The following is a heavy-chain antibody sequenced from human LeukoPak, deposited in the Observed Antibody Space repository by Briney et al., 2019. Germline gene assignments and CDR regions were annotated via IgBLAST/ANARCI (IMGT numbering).Heavy chain of an antibody. CDR3: AKHLGPYGANPFDS. Sequence: GGSLRLSCAASGFTVSRSFMSWVRQAPGKGLEWVSVIYSGGSTYYADSVKDRFTISRDNSKNTLYLQMNSLRAEDTAVYYCAKHLGPYGANPFDSWGLGTLVTVSS. D-gene: IGHD4-23*01. J-gene: IGHJ4*02. CDR1: GFTVSRSF. CDR2: IYSGGST. V-gene: IGHV3-66*04.